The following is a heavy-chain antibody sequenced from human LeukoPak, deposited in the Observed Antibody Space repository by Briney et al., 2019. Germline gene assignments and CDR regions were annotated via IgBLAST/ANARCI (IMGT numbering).Heavy chain of an antibody. CDR1: GGSFSGYY. Sequence: SETLSLTCAVYGGSFSGYYWSWIRQPPGKGLEWIGEINHSGSTNYNPSLKSRVTISVDTSKNQFSLKLSSVTAADTAVYYCARGHRGANIVVVTAGFDPWGQGTLVTVSS. CDR3: ARGHRGANIVVVTAGFDP. J-gene: IGHJ5*02. V-gene: IGHV4-34*01. D-gene: IGHD2-21*02. CDR2: INHSGST.